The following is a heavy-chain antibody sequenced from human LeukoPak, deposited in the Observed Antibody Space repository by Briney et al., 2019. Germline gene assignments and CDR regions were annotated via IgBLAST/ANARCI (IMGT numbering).Heavy chain of an antibody. J-gene: IGHJ6*03. CDR2: MNPNSGNT. Sequence: ASVKVSCKASGYTFTSNDINWVRQATGQGLEWMGWMNPNSGNTGYAQKFQGRVTMTRNTSISTAYMEVSSLRSDDTAVYYCAKGAIFGVVDDYMDVWGKGTTVTVSS. V-gene: IGHV1-8*01. D-gene: IGHD3-3*01. CDR3: AKGAIFGVVDDYMDV. CDR1: GYTFTSND.